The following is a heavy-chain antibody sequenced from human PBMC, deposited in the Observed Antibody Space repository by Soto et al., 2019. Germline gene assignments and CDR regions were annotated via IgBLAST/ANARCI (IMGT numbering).Heavy chain of an antibody. D-gene: IGHD6-13*01. V-gene: IGHV3-7*01. CDR2: INQDGSSK. J-gene: IGHJ4*02. Sequence: EVQLVESGGGLVQPGGSLRLSCAASGFTFSSYWMSWVRQAPGKGLGWVATINQDGSSKSYVDSVKGLFTISRDNAKNSLYLQMNGLRAEDTAVYYCVRDIRGSSSTNWGQGTLFTVSS. CDR3: VRDIRGSSSTN. CDR1: GFTFSSYW.